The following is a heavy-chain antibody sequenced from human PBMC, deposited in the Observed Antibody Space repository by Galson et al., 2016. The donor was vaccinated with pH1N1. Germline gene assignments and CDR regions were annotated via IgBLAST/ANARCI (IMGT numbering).Heavy chain of an antibody. Sequence: AASGFTITSYAMHWVRLAPGKGLEWVSYISDSGGSTYYADSVKGRFTISRDTSKNTLYLQMNSLRAEDTALYYCAKDPARQLWFRGAFDVWGQGTKVTISS. CDR1: GFTITSYA. CDR3: AKDPARQLWFRGAFDV. V-gene: IGHV3-23*01. D-gene: IGHD3-10*01. CDR2: ISDSGGST. J-gene: IGHJ3*01.